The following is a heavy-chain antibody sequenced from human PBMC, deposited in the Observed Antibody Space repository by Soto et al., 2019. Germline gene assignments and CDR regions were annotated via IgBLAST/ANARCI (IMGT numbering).Heavy chain of an antibody. CDR3: AKDSPVGVPLLRDLHD. J-gene: IGHJ1*01. D-gene: IGHD2-15*01. CDR2: ISGNGIAT. CDR1: GFIFSDHA. Sequence: PGGSLRLSCEASGFIFSDHAMSWVRQAPGKGLEWVSAISGNGIATYYADSVKGRFTLSRDNSKNTVYLQMNSLRAEDTAVYYCAKDSPVGVPLLRDLHDWGQGTLVTV. V-gene: IGHV3-23*01.